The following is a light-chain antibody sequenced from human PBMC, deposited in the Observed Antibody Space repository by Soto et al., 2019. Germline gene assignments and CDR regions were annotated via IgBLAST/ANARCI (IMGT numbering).Light chain of an antibody. V-gene: IGLV1-40*01. CDR3: SLNTSSPNYV. CDR1: SSNIGAGYD. Sequence: QSVLTQPPSVSGAPGQRVTISCTGSSSNIGAGYDVHWYQQLPGTAPKLLIYGNSNRPSGVPDRFSGSKSGTSASLTISGLQAENEADYYCSLNTSSPNYVFGTGTKVTVL. J-gene: IGLJ1*01. CDR2: GNS.